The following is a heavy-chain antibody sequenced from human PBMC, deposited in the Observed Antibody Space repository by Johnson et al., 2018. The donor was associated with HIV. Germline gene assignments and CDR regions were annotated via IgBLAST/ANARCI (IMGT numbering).Heavy chain of an antibody. D-gene: IGHD6-13*01. CDR1: GFTFSSYA. J-gene: IGHJ3*02. Sequence: QVHLVESGGGVVQPGRSLRLSSAASGFTFSSYAMHWVRQAPGKGLEWVAVISYDGSNKYYAASVKGRFTISSDNSKHTLSLQRNSLRAEDTAVYYCANDVIAAAGKGRANRSAFDIWGQGTMVTVSS. CDR2: ISYDGSNK. V-gene: IGHV3-30-3*02. CDR3: ANDVIAAAGKGRANRSAFDI.